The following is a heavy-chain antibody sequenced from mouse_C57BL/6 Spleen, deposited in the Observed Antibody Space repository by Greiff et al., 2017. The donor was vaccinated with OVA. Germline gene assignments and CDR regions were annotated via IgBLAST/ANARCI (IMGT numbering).Heavy chain of an antibody. V-gene: IGHV5-4*01. Sequence: EVKLMESGGGLVKPGGSLKLSCAASGFTFSSYAMSWVRQTPEKRLEWVATISDGGSYTYYPDNVKGRFTISRDNAKNNLYLQMSHLKSEDTAMYYCAREKDWEGHWYFDVWGTGTTVTVSS. CDR3: AREKDWEGHWYFDV. D-gene: IGHD4-1*01. CDR2: ISDGGSYT. CDR1: GFTFSSYA. J-gene: IGHJ1*03.